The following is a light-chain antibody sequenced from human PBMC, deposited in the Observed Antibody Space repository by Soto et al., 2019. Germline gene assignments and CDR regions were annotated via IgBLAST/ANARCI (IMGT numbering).Light chain of an antibody. Sequence: QSVLTQPPSVSGAPGQRVTISCTGSSSNIGAGYDVHWYQQLPGTAPKLLISGNSNRPSGVPDRFSGSKSGTSVSLAITGLQAEDEADYFCQSYDSSSVVFGGGTKLTVL. CDR2: GNS. CDR3: QSYDSSSVV. J-gene: IGLJ2*01. CDR1: SSNIGAGYD. V-gene: IGLV1-40*01.